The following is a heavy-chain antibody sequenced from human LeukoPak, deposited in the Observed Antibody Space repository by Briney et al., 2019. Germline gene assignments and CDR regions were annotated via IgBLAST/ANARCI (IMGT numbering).Heavy chain of an antibody. Sequence: PGGSLRLSCAASGFTFSSYAMSWVRQAPGKGLEWVSAISGSGGSTYYADSVKGRFTISRDNSKNTLYLQMNSLRAEDTAVYYCAKDRTRGDYVLWAPWDDEYYFDYWGQGTLVTVSS. CDR3: AKDRTRGDYVLWAPWDDEYYFDY. V-gene: IGHV3-23*01. CDR1: GFTFSSYA. D-gene: IGHD4-17*01. J-gene: IGHJ4*02. CDR2: ISGSGGST.